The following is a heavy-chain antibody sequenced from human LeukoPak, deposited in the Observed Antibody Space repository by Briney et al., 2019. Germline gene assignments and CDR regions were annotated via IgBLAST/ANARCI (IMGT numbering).Heavy chain of an antibody. D-gene: IGHD5-18*01. V-gene: IGHV3-9*01. J-gene: IGHJ4*02. Sequence: GGSLRVSCAASGLTFDDYAMHWVRQAPGKGLEWVSGISWNSGNIDYADSVEGRFTISRDNTKNSLYLQMNSLRAEDTALYYCARAPGYSYGPAFDYWGQGTLVTVSS. CDR1: GLTFDDYA. CDR2: ISWNSGNI. CDR3: ARAPGYSYGPAFDY.